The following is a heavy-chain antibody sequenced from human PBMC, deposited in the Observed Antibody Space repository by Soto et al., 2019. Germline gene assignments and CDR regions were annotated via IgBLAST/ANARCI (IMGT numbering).Heavy chain of an antibody. D-gene: IGHD1-26*01. CDR3: ASHIVGATVDFQH. V-gene: IGHV1-69*02. CDR1: GGTFSSYT. Sequence: QVQLVQSGAEVKKPGSSVKVSCKASGGTFSSYTISWVRQAPGQGLEWMGRIIPILGIANYAQKFQGRVTXTXDXYTSTAYMELSSLRSEDTAVYYCASHIVGATVDFQHWGQGTLVTVSS. J-gene: IGHJ1*01. CDR2: IIPILGIA.